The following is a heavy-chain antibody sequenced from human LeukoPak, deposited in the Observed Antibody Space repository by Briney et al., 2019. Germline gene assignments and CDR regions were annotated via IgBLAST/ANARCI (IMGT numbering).Heavy chain of an antibody. CDR3: ARRQQLVSIDY. J-gene: IGHJ4*02. D-gene: IGHD6-13*01. V-gene: IGHV4-59*08. CDR1: GGSISNSY. CDR2: VSYSGAT. Sequence: PSETLSLTCTVSGGSISNSYRSWIRQPPGKGLEWIGYVSYSGATNSNPSLKSRLTLSVDTSKNEFSLKLSSVTAADTALYYCARRQQLVSIDYWGQGTLVAVSS.